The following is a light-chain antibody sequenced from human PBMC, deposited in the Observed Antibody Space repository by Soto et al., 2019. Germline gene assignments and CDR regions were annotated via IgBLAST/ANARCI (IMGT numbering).Light chain of an antibody. J-gene: IGKJ1*01. Sequence: EIVLTQSPGTLSLSPGERATLSCRASQSVSSSYLARYQQKPGQAPRLLIYGASSRATGIPDRFSGSGSGTDFTLTISRLEPEDVAVYYCQQYGSSTWTFGQGTMVEIK. CDR1: QSVSSSY. CDR3: QQYGSSTWT. CDR2: GAS. V-gene: IGKV3-20*01.